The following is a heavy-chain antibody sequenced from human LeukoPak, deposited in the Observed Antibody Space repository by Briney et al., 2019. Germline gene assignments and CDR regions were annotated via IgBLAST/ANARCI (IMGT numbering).Heavy chain of an antibody. Sequence: ASVKVSCKASGYTFTSYYMHWVRQAPGQGLEWMGIINPSGGSTSYAQKFQGRVTMTRDTSTSTVYMELSSLRSEDTAVYYCARDRSPHYYDSSGYPPLFDYWGQGTLVTVSS. CDR3: ARDRSPHYYDSSGYPPLFDY. CDR1: GYTFTSYY. CDR2: INPSGGST. J-gene: IGHJ4*02. D-gene: IGHD3-22*01. V-gene: IGHV1-46*01.